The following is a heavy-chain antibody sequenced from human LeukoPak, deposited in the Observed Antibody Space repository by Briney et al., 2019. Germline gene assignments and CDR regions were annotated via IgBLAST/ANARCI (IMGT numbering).Heavy chain of an antibody. CDR3: AKAPGDGNFLDNWFDP. D-gene: IGHD3-16*01. CDR1: GFTFSNYA. J-gene: IGHJ5*02. Sequence: GGSLRLSCAASGFTFSNYAMTWVRQGPAKGLEWVSAVSGSGGTTYYADSVKGRFTISRDNSKNTLYLQLSSLRVDDTAVYFCAKAPGDGNFLDNWFDPWGQGTLVTVSS. CDR2: VSGSGGTT. V-gene: IGHV3-23*01.